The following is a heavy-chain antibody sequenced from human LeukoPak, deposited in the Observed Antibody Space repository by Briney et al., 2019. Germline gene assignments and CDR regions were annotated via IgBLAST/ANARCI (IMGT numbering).Heavy chain of an antibody. CDR3: ARGGSSSWDTFYYYYGMDV. Sequence: PSETLSLTCAVYGGSFSGYYWSWIRQPPGKGLEWIGEINHSGSTNYNPSLKSRVTISVDTSKNQFSLKLSSVTAADTAVYYCARGGSSSWDTFYYYYGMDVWGQGTTVTVSS. CDR1: GGSFSGYY. CDR2: INHSGST. V-gene: IGHV4-34*01. D-gene: IGHD6-13*01. J-gene: IGHJ6*02.